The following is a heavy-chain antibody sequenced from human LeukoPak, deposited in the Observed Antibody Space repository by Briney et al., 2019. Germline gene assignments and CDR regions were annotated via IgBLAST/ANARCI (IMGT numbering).Heavy chain of an antibody. D-gene: IGHD1-14*01. CDR2: ISTSGNT. J-gene: IGHJ4*02. CDR1: GGSITSYY. CDR3: AKEGRSNTPGY. Sequence: SETLSLTCTNSGGSITSYYWSWIRQPAGKGLEWIGRISTSGNTNYNPSLQSRVTMSVDTSKNQFSLKLASMTAADTAVYYCAKEGRSNTPGYWGQGALVTVSS. V-gene: IGHV4-4*07.